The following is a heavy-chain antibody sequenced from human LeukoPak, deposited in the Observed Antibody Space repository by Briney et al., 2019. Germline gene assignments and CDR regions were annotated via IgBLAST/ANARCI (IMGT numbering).Heavy chain of an antibody. J-gene: IGHJ4*02. CDR1: GFTFSDYY. CDR3: ARRSPLEWLSEQYYFDY. Sequence: GGSLRLSCAASGFTFSDYYIDWVRQAPGKGLEWVANINQDGSEKNYVDSVKGRFTISRDNAKNSLSLQMNSLRAEDTAVYYCARRSPLEWLSEQYYFDYWGQGTLVTVSS. V-gene: IGHV3-7*03. D-gene: IGHD3-3*01. CDR2: INQDGSEK.